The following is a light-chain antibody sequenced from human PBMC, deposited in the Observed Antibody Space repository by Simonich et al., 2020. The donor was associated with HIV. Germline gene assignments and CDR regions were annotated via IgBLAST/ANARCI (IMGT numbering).Light chain of an antibody. Sequence: SYELTQPPSVSVSPGQTARITCSGDALPTQYAYWYQQKPGQAPVLVRYKDSERPSGIPERFSGSSSGTTVTLTISGVQAEDEADYYCQSADSSGTVVFGGGTKLTVL. CDR2: KDS. J-gene: IGLJ2*01. V-gene: IGLV3-25*03. CDR1: ALPTQY. CDR3: QSADSSGTVV.